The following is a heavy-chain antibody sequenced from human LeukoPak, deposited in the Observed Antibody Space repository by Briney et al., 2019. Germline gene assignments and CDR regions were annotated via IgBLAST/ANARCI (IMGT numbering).Heavy chain of an antibody. CDR2: IIPILGIA. CDR1: GGTFSSYA. CDR3: ARDGGSSWYGYYYYYYGMDV. J-gene: IGHJ6*02. V-gene: IGHV1-69*04. D-gene: IGHD6-13*01. Sequence: GASVKVSCKASGGTFSSYAISWVRQAPGQGLEWVGRIIPILGIANYAQKFQGRVTITADKSTSTAYMELSSLRSEDTAVYYCARDGGSSWYGYYYYYYGMDVWGQGTTVTVSS.